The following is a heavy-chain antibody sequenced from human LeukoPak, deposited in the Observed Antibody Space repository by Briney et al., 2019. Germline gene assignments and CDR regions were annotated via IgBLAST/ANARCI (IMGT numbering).Heavy chain of an antibody. V-gene: IGHV1-18*01. CDR3: ARDSRSPGPVFSDY. CDR2: ISAYDVKT. CDR1: GYTFVRHG. D-gene: IGHD1-14*01. J-gene: IGHJ4*02. Sequence: ASVMVSCTASGYTFVRHGVNWVRQAPGQGLEWMGWISAYDVKTHYAERLQGRVTMTRDISASTVYMELRSLTSDDTAVYYCARDSRSPGPVFSDYWGQGTLVTVSS.